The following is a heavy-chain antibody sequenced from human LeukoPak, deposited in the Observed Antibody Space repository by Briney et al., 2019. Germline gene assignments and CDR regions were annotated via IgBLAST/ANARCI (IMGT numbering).Heavy chain of an antibody. Sequence: SETLSLTCAVCGGSFSDYYWSWLRPPPGKGLEWMGQISHSGITNYNPSLKGRVTMSVDTSMKHFSLELSSVAAADTAIYFCARVLRYTFGYADYWGQGALVTVSS. D-gene: IGHD3-16*01. V-gene: IGHV4-34*01. CDR1: GGSFSDYY. J-gene: IGHJ4*02. CDR3: ARVLRYTFGYADY. CDR2: ISHSGIT.